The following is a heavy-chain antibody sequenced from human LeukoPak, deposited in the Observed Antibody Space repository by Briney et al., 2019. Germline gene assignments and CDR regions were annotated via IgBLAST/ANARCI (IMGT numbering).Heavy chain of an antibody. V-gene: IGHV3-23*01. Sequence: GGSLRLSCAASGFTFSSYAMSWVRQAPGKGLEWVSAISGSGGSTYYADSVKGRFTISRDNSKNTLYLQVNSLRAEDTAVYYCAKLLVATIRGIDNWFDPWGQGTLVTVSS. CDR2: ISGSGGST. J-gene: IGHJ5*02. CDR1: GFTFSSYA. D-gene: IGHD5-12*01. CDR3: AKLLVATIRGIDNWFDP.